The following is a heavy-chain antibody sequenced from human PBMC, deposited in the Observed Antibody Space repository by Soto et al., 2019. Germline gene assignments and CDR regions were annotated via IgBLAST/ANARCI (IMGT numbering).Heavy chain of an antibody. CDR2: MSYDGSKK. CDR3: AKDRGGYFYSPFDY. D-gene: IGHD3-22*01. CDR1: GFTFSSYD. Sequence: QVQLLESGGGVVQPGRSLRLSCVASGFTFSSYDMHWVRQAPGKGLEWVAVMSYDGSKKYYADSVKGRFTISRDNSLNTRYLQLNSLRAEYSALYYCAKDRGGYFYSPFDYWGQGTLVTVSS. J-gene: IGHJ4*02. V-gene: IGHV3-30*18.